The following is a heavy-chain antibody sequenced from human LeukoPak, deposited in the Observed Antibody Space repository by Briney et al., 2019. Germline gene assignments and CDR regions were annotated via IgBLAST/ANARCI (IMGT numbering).Heavy chain of an antibody. CDR2: ISGSGGST. CDR3: ANPCDDYVWGSYRY. Sequence: GGSLRLSCAASGFTFSSYAMSWVRQAPGKGLEWVSAISGSGGSTYYADSVKGRFTISRDNSKNTLYLQMNSLRAEDSAVYYCANPCDDYVWGSYRYWGRETGVTVFS. CDR1: GFTFSSYA. D-gene: IGHD3-16*02. V-gene: IGHV3-23*01. J-gene: IGHJ4*02.